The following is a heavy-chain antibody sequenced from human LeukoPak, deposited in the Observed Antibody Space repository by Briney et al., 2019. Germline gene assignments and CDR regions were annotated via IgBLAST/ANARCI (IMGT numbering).Heavy chain of an antibody. Sequence: ASVKVSCKASGYTFTSYGISWVRQAPGQGLEWMGWISAYSGNTNYAQKLQGRVTMTTDTSTSTAYMELRSLRSDDTAVYYCASWNYYYDSSGYYYGDHWGQGTLVTVSS. CDR1: GYTFTSYG. CDR3: ASWNYYYDSSGYYYGDH. D-gene: IGHD3-22*01. J-gene: IGHJ4*02. CDR2: ISAYSGNT. V-gene: IGHV1-18*01.